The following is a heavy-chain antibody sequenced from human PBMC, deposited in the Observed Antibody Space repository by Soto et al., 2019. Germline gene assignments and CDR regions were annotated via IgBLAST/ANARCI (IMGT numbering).Heavy chain of an antibody. J-gene: IGHJ5*02. CDR1: GFTFSSYS. CDR2: ISSSSSTI. CDR3: ARGLSVAGTWRNWFDP. D-gene: IGHD6-19*01. V-gene: IGHV3-48*01. Sequence: GGSLRLSCAASGFTFSSYSMNWVRQAPGKGLEWVSYISSSSSTIYYADSVKGRFTISRDNAKNSLYLQMNSLRAEDTAVYYCARGLSVAGTWRNWFDPWGQGTLVTVSS.